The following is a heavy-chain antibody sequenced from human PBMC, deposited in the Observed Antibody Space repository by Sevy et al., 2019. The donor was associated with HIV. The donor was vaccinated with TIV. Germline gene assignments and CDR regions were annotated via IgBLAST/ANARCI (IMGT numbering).Heavy chain of an antibody. V-gene: IGHV1-18*01. Sequence: ASVKVSCKASGYTFTNYAFSWVRQAPGQELEWMGWISAFNGSTIYAQKFQGRVTMTTDTSTSTAYMDLRRLRFDDTAIYYCARDLGFLGFLIGGFDPWGQGTLVTVSS. CDR2: ISAFNGST. J-gene: IGHJ5*02. CDR3: ARDLGFLGFLIGGFDP. D-gene: IGHD3-3*01. CDR1: GYTFTNYA.